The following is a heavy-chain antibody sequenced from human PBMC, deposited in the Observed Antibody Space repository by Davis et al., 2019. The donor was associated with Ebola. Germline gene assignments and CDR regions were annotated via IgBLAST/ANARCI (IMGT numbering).Heavy chain of an antibody. V-gene: IGHV3-53*01. J-gene: IGHJ6*04. Sequence: WGSLRLSCDVSGFAVRNTHMSWVRQAPAKGLEWVSGMYGGDTHYADSVKCRFTISRDNSKNTLHLQMNSLRVEDTAVYFCAREPTGNYHYFYGMDVWGKGTTVTVSS. CDR3: AREPTGNYHYFYGMDV. CDR1: GFAVRNTH. CDR2: MYGGDT. D-gene: IGHD1-14*01.